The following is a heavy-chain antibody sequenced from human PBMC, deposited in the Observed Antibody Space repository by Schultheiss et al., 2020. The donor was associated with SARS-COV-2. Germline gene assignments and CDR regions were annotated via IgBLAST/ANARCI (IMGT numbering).Heavy chain of an antibody. Sequence: SQTLSLTCTVSGGSISSGDYYWSWIRQPPGKGLEWIGYIYYSGSTYYNPSLKSRVTISVDTSKNQFSLKLSSVTAADTAVYYCAREPRPNYDILTGHNYYYYYGMDVWGQGTTVTV. J-gene: IGHJ6*02. CDR2: IYYSGST. V-gene: IGHV4-30-4*01. CDR1: GGSISSGDYY. CDR3: AREPRPNYDILTGHNYYYYYGMDV. D-gene: IGHD3-9*01.